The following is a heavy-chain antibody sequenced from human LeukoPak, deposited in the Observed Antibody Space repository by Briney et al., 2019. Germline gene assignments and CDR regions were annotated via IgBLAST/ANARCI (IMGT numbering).Heavy chain of an antibody. Sequence: PSETLSLTCAVYGGAFSGYYWSWIRQPPGEGLEWIGEINHSVSTNYNPSLKSRVTISVDTSKNQFSLKLSSVTAADTAVYYCAVGVSYCTSTSCSLHFDYWGQGTLVTVSS. J-gene: IGHJ4*02. CDR2: INHSVST. CDR3: AVGVSYCTSTSCSLHFDY. CDR1: GGAFSGYY. D-gene: IGHD2-2*01. V-gene: IGHV4-34*01.